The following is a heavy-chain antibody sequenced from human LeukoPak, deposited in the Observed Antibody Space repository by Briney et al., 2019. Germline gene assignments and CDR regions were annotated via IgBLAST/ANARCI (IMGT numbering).Heavy chain of an antibody. CDR1: GYTFTSYY. CDR3: ARDKYQLATITGIYMDV. Sequence: ASVKVSCKASGYTFTSYYMHWVRQAPGQGLEWMGIINPSGGSTSCAQKFQGRVTMTRDTSTSTVYMELSSLRSEDTAVYYCARDKYQLATITGIYMDVWGKGTTVTISS. D-gene: IGHD5-24*01. CDR2: INPSGGST. J-gene: IGHJ6*03. V-gene: IGHV1-46*01.